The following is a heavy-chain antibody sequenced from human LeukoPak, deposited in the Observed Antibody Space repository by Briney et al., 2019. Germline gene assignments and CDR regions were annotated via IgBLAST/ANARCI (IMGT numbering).Heavy chain of an antibody. V-gene: IGHV4-39*07. J-gene: IGHJ4*02. CDR3: ARERYDSSGRDY. CDR1: GGSISSSSYY. Sequence: SETLSLTCTVSGGSISSSSYYWGWIRQPPGKGLEWIGSIYYSGSTYYNPSLKSRVTISVDTSKNQFSLKLSSVIAADTAVYYCARERYDSSGRDYWGQGTLVTVSS. CDR2: IYYSGST. D-gene: IGHD3-22*01.